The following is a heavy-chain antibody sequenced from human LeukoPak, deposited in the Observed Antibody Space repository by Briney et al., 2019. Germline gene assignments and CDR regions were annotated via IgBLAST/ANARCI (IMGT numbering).Heavy chain of an antibody. CDR2: ISGSGGST. D-gene: IGHD1-26*01. CDR1: GFTFSSYG. V-gene: IGHV3-23*01. CDR3: AKDSGKYSDDY. Sequence: PGGTLRLSCAASGFTFSSYGMSWVRQAPGKGLEWVSGISGSGGSTYYADSVKGRFTISRDNSKNTLYLQMNSLRADDTAIYYCAKDSGKYSDDYWGQGTLVTVS. J-gene: IGHJ4*02.